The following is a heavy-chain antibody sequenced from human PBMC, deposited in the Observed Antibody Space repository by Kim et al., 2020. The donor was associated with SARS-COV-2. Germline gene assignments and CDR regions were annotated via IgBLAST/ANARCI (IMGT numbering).Heavy chain of an antibody. CDR2: EK. Sequence: EKKYLDMERGRFAISRDNAQNTMYLQMNSRGVEDTAVYYCARNLLAEGGYWGQGTLVTVSS. D-gene: IGHD3-10*01. V-gene: IGHV3-7*01. J-gene: IGHJ4*02. CDR3: ARNLLAEGGY.